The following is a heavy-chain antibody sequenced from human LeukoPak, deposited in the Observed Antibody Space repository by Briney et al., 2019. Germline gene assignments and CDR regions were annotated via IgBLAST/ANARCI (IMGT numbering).Heavy chain of an antibody. CDR1: GFTFSGFS. Sequence: PGGSLRLSCAASGFTFSGFSMNWVRQAPGKGLEWVSYISSSSSTIYYADSVQGRFTISRDDAKNSLHLQMTSLRDEDTAVYYCARDLISGDYTFDYWGQGTLVTVSS. D-gene: IGHD1-26*01. V-gene: IGHV3-48*02. CDR3: ARDLISGDYTFDY. J-gene: IGHJ4*02. CDR2: ISSSSSTI.